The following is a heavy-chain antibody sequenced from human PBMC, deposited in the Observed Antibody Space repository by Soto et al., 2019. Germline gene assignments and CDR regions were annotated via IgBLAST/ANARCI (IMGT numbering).Heavy chain of an antibody. CDR2: IKYDGNIT. CDR1: GFPFSSYW. CDR3: ARGAKGAYYVDV. J-gene: IGHJ6*03. D-gene: IGHD3-16*01. Sequence: EVQLVESGGGSVQPGESLRLSCAASGFPFSSYWIHWVRQAPGKGLMWVSRIKYDGNITDYADSLKGRLTISRDNAKNTMYLQRNSVRVEDKAVYHCARGAKGAYYVDVWGKGTTVTVSS. V-gene: IGHV3-74*01.